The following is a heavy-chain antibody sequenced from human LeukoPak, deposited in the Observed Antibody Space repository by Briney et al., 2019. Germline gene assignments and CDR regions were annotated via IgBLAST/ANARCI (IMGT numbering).Heavy chain of an antibody. D-gene: IGHD6-19*01. Sequence: PGGSLRLSCATSGFTFNSYWMSWVRQAPGKGLEWVANIKPDGGERYYVASVTGRFTISRDNAKNSLYLQMYSLRADGTAVYYCASHSSGWFGWGQGTLVTVSS. J-gene: IGHJ4*02. CDR1: GFTFNSYW. V-gene: IGHV3-7*01. CDR3: ASHSSGWFG. CDR2: IKPDGGER.